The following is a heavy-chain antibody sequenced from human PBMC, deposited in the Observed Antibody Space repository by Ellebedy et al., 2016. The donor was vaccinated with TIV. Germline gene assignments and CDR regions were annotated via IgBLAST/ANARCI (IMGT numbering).Heavy chain of an antibody. CDR2: IRQGGSEK. V-gene: IGHV3-7*01. J-gene: IGHJ4*02. CDR1: GFTFSNYW. CDR3: ARDQWLGRAYYFDS. Sequence: GESLKISCGTSGFTFSNYWMTWVRQAPGKGLEWVANIRQGGSEKYYVDSVKGRFSISRDNTKNSLYLQMNSLTDEDTAVYYCARDQWLGRAYYFDSWGQGTLVTVSS. D-gene: IGHD6-19*01.